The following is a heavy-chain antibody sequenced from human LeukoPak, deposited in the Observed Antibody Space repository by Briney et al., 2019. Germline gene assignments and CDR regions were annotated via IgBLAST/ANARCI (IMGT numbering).Heavy chain of an antibody. CDR3: ATGHRGPVDGSGWGDAFDI. D-gene: IGHD6-19*01. V-gene: IGHV3-33*01. Sequence: QTGGSLRPSCAASGVIFSNYGMHWVRQAPGKGLEWVAAIWYDGRFIFYGDPVKGRFTISRDNSKNALYLQMHSLRAEDTAVYYCATGHRGPVDGSGWGDAFDIWGQGTMVTVS. CDR1: GVIFSNYG. J-gene: IGHJ3*02. CDR2: IWYDGRFI.